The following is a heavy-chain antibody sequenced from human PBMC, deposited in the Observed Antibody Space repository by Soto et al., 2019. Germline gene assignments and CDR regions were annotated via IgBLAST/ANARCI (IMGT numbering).Heavy chain of an antibody. CDR1: GYTFTSYG. Sequence: QVQLVQSGAEVKKPGASVKVSCKASGYTFTSYGISWVRQAPGQGLEWMGWISAHNGNTKYEQKLQGRVTMTTATATTTASMPLRRPPSPDTAVSYCASDLGAFPPSSAPGTLVTVSS. J-gene: IGHJ5*02. D-gene: IGHD3-3*02. CDR2: ISAHNGNT. V-gene: IGHV1-18*01. CDR3: ASDLGAFPPS.